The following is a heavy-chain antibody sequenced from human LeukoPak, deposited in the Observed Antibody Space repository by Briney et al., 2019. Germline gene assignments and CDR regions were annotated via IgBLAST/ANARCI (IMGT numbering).Heavy chain of an antibody. J-gene: IGHJ4*02. V-gene: IGHV3-48*03. Sequence: GGSLRLSCAASGFTFSSYEMNWVRQAPGKGLEWVSYISSSGSTIYYADSVKGRFTISRDNAKNSLYLQMNSLRAEDTAVYYCARDGPPYGSGSYSEIQIPFDYWGQGTLVTVSS. D-gene: IGHD3-10*01. CDR3: ARDGPPYGSGSYSEIQIPFDY. CDR1: GFTFSSYE. CDR2: ISSSGSTI.